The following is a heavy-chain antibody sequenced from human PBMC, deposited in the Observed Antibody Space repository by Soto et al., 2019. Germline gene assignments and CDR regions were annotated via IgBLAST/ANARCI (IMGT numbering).Heavy chain of an antibody. Sequence: EVQLVESGGGLVKPGGSLRLSCAASGFTFSSYSMNWVRQAPGKGLEWVSSISSSSSYIYYADSVKGRVTISRDNAKNSLYLQMNSLRAEDTAVYYCASCSGGSCYYYFDYWGQGALVTVSS. CDR1: GFTFSSYS. CDR2: ISSSSSYI. J-gene: IGHJ4*02. V-gene: IGHV3-21*01. CDR3: ASCSGGSCYYYFDY. D-gene: IGHD2-15*01.